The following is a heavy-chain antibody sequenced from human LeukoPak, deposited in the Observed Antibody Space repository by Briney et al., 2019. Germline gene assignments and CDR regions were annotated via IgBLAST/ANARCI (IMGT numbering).Heavy chain of an antibody. Sequence: GGSLRLSCAASGFTFGSYWMSWVRQAPGKGLEWVANIKKDGSEKHYVDSVKGRFAISRDNAKSSVYLQMNSLRVEDTAVYYCARGNESLYYYGMDVWGQGTTVTVSS. CDR1: GFTFGSYW. CDR2: IKKDGSEK. V-gene: IGHV3-7*02. J-gene: IGHJ6*02. CDR3: ARGNESLYYYGMDV.